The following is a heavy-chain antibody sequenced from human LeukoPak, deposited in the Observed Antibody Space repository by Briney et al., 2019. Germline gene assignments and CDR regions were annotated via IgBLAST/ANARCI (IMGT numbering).Heavy chain of an antibody. Sequence: GSLRLSCAASGFTFSNYAMSWVRQAPGKGLEWVSAILGSGGSTYYADSVKGRFTVSRDNSKSTLYLQMNSLGAEDTALYYCAKWGDYDVLTGYYVPDYWGQGTLVTVSS. J-gene: IGHJ4*02. D-gene: IGHD3-9*01. V-gene: IGHV3-23*01. CDR3: AKWGDYDVLTGYYVPDY. CDR2: ILGSGGST. CDR1: GFTFSNYA.